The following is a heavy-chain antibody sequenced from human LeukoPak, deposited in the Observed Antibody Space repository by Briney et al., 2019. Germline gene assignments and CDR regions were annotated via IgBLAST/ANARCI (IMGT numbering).Heavy chain of an antibody. CDR2: IIGSGGST. J-gene: IGHJ5*02. CDR1: GFTFSSYA. Sequence: GGSLRLSCAASGFTFSSYAMSWVRQAPGKGLEWVSAIIGSGGSTYYADSVKGRFTISGDNSKNTLYLQMNSLRAEDTAVYYCAKSPISGYSSGWRNWFDPWGQGTLVTVSS. D-gene: IGHD6-19*01. V-gene: IGHV3-23*01. CDR3: AKSPISGYSSGWRNWFDP.